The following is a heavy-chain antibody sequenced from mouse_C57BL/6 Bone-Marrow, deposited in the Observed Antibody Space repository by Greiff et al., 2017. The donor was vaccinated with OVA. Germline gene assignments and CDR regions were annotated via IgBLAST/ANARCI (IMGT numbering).Heavy chain of an antibody. CDR2: IDPETGGT. CDR3: TRRGALREDAMDY. J-gene: IGHJ4*01. D-gene: IGHD1-1*01. CDR1: GYTFTDYE. V-gene: IGHV1-15*01. Sequence: VQLQQSGAELVRPGASVTLSCKASGYTFTDYEMHWVKQTPVHGLEWIGAIDPETGGTAYNQKFKGKAILTADKSSSTAYMELRSLTSEDSAVYYCTRRGALREDAMDYWGQGTSVTVSS.